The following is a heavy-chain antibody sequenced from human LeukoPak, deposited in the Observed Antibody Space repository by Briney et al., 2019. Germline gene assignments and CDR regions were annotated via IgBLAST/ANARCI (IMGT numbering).Heavy chain of an antibody. V-gene: IGHV3-53*01. CDR3: ARHDSWAGWFDP. CDR2: ICSGGTT. Sequence: GGSLRLSCAASGFTVSDNYMSWVRQAPGKGLEWVSVICSGGTTYSADSAKGRFTISRDNSKNMLYLQMNSLRAEDTAVYYCARHDSWAGWFDPWGQGTLVTVSS. J-gene: IGHJ5*02. CDR1: GFTVSDNY. D-gene: IGHD3-22*01.